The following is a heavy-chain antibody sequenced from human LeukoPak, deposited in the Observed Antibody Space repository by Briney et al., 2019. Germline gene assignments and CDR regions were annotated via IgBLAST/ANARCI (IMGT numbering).Heavy chain of an antibody. J-gene: IGHJ4*02. V-gene: IGHV3-11*03. Sequence: GGSLRLSCAASGFTFSDYYMSWIRQAPGKGLEWVSYISSSSSYTNYADSVKGRFTISRDNAKNSLYLQMNSLRAEDTAVYYCARKTAAAHFDYWGRGTLVTVS. D-gene: IGHD2-2*01. CDR1: GFTFSDYY. CDR2: ISSSSSYT. CDR3: ARKTAAAHFDY.